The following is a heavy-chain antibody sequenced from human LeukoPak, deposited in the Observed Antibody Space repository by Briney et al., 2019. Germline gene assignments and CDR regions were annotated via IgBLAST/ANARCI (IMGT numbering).Heavy chain of an antibody. CDR1: GGSISSYY. J-gene: IGHJ4*02. V-gene: IGHV4-59*01. CDR3: ARVTGYMIEDYFDS. Sequence: PSETLSLTCTVSGGSISSYYWSWIRQPAGKGLEWIGYIYYSGSTNYNSSLKSRVTILVDMSKNQFSLKLSSVTAADTAVYYCARVTGYMIEDYFDSWGQGTLVTVSS. CDR2: IYYSGST. D-gene: IGHD3-22*01.